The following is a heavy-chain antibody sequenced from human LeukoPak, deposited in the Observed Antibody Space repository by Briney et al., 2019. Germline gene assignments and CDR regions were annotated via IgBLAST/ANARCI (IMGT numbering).Heavy chain of an antibody. CDR3: ASPSGTDH. CDR2: LYIGGNT. D-gene: IGHD1-1*01. Sequence: GGSLRLSCAASGLTVSSNYMNWVRQAPGKGLEWVSALYIGGNTYYADSVKGRFTISRDNSKNTLYLQMNSLRVEDTAVYYCASPSGTDHWGQGTLVTVSS. CDR1: GLTVSSNY. V-gene: IGHV3-53*01. J-gene: IGHJ4*02.